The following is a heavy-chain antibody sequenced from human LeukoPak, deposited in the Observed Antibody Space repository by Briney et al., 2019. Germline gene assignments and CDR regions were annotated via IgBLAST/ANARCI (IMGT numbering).Heavy chain of an antibody. D-gene: IGHD4-17*01. V-gene: IGHV4-31*03. CDR2: IYYSGST. Sequence: SETLSLTCTVSGGSISSGGYSWSWIRQHPGKGLEWIGYIYYSGSTYYNPSLKSRVTISVDTSKNQFSLKLSSVTAADTALYYCAKVYGDYYYGMDVWGQGTTVTVSS. CDR3: AKVYGDYYYGMDV. CDR1: GGSISSGGYS. J-gene: IGHJ6*02.